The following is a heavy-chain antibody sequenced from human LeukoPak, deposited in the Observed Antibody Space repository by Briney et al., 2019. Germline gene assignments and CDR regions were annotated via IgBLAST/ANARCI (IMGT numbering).Heavy chain of an antibody. CDR2: IYYSGST. CDR1: GGSISSSSYY. J-gene: IGHJ3*02. CDR3: ARQSLITMIVVVNPIGAFDI. V-gene: IGHV4-39*01. D-gene: IGHD3-22*01. Sequence: PSETLSLTCTVSGGSISSSSYYWGWIRQPPGKGLEWIGSIYYSGSTHYNPSLKSRVTISVDTSKNQFSLKLSSVTAADTAVYYCARQSLITMIVVVNPIGAFDIWGQGTMVTVSS.